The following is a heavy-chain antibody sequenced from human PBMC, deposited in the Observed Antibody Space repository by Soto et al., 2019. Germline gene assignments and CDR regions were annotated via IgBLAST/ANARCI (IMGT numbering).Heavy chain of an antibody. Sequence: ASVKVSCKASGYTFTSYAMHWVRQAPGQRLEWMGWINAGNGNTKYSQKFQGRVTMTRDTSASTAYMELRSLRSDDTAVYYCARIWLQRLDYWGQGTLVTVSS. CDR1: GYTFTSYA. CDR2: INAGNGNT. D-gene: IGHD5-12*01. CDR3: ARIWLQRLDY. V-gene: IGHV1-3*01. J-gene: IGHJ4*02.